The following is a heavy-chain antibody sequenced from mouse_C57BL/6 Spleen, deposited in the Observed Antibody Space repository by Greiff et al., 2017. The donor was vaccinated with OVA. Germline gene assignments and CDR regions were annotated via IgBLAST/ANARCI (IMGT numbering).Heavy chain of an antibody. CDR3: ARSYGSDAMDY. D-gene: IGHD1-1*01. J-gene: IGHJ4*01. V-gene: IGHV2-6*01. CDR2: IWGVGST. Sequence: QLQQSGPGLVAPSQSLSITCTVSGFSLTSYGVDWVRQSPGKGLEWLGVIWGVGSTNYNSALKSRLSISKDNSKSQVFLKMNSLQTDDTAMYYCARSYGSDAMDYWGQGTSVTVSS. CDR1: GFSLTSYG.